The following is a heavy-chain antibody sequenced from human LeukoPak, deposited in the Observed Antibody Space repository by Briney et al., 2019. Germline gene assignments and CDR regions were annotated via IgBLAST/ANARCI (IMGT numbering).Heavy chain of an antibody. Sequence: PSETLSLTCTVSGGSVNSGTYYWSWIRQPPGKGLEWIGNIYYSGSAYYNPSLKSRVTMSVDTSKNQFSLKLSSVTAADTAVYYCARKPIVNSAWYYFDYWGQGTLVTVSS. J-gene: IGHJ4*02. V-gene: IGHV4-39*07. D-gene: IGHD3-22*01. CDR2: IYYSGSA. CDR3: ARKPIVNSAWYYFDY. CDR1: GGSVNSGTYY.